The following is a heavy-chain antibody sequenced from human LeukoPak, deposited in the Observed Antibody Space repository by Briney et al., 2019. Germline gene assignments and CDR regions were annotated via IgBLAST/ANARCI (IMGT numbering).Heavy chain of an antibody. D-gene: IGHD1-1*01. J-gene: IGHJ3*02. V-gene: IGHV3-74*01. CDR1: GFTFSSYW. CDR2: ISADGSYT. Sequence: QPGGSLRLSCAASGFTFSSYWMHWVRQAPGKGLVWVTRISADGSYTLYADSVKGRFTISRDNAKNTLHLQMNSLRAEDTAVYYCATANSGPDIWGQGTTVTVSS. CDR3: ATANSGPDI.